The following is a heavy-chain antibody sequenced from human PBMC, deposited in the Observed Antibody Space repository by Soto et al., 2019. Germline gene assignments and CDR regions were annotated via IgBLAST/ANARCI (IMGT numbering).Heavy chain of an antibody. V-gene: IGHV4-39*01. CDR2: IYYSGST. J-gene: IGHJ4*02. Sequence: SETLSLTCTVSGGSISSSSYYWGWIRQPPGKGLEWIGSIYYSGSTYYNPSLKSRVTISVDTSKNQFSLKLSSVTAADTAVYYCARHGGLHLGELSLQDYWGQGTLVTVSS. CDR3: ARHGGLHLGELSLQDY. CDR1: GGSISSSSYY. D-gene: IGHD3-16*02.